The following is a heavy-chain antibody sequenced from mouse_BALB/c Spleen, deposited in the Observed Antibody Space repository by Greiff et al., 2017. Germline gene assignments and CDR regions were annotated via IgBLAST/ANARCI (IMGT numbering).Heavy chain of an antibody. V-gene: IGHV5-12-2*01. D-gene: IGHD2-4*01. CDR1: GFTFSSYT. J-gene: IGHJ3*01. CDR3: ARQSTMITVHPWFAY. CDR2: ISNGGGST. Sequence: EVQRVESGGGLVQPGGSLKLSCAASGFTFSSYTMSWVRQTPEKRLEWVAYISNGGGSTYYPDTVKGRFTISRDNAKNTLYLQMSSLKSEDTAMYYCARQSTMITVHPWFAYWGQGTLVTVSA.